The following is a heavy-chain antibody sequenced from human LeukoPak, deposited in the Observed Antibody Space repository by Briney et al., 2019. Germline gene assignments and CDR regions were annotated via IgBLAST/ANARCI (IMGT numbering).Heavy chain of an antibody. CDR1: GSSFSSYW. Sequence: PGGSLRLSCAASGSSFSSYWMSWVRQAPGKGLEWVANIKQDGSDKHYVDSVKGRLTISRDNSKNSLYLQMASLRAEDTAVYYCARTQCISTRCSHYFDSWGQGTLVTVSS. D-gene: IGHD2-2*01. J-gene: IGHJ4*02. V-gene: IGHV3-7*05. CDR2: IKQDGSDK. CDR3: ARTQCISTRCSHYFDS.